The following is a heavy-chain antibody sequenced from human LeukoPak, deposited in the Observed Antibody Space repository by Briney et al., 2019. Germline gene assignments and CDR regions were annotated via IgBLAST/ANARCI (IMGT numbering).Heavy chain of an antibody. D-gene: IGHD3-10*01. Sequence: ASVKVSCKASGYTFTSYGISWVRQATGQGLEWMGWMNPNSGNTGYAQKFQGRVTMTRNTSISTAYMELSSLRSEDTAVYYCARVRFDHEARGGIQGHYYYMDVWGKGTTVTVSS. CDR2: MNPNSGNT. CDR3: ARVRFDHEARGGIQGHYYYMDV. V-gene: IGHV1-8*02. J-gene: IGHJ6*03. CDR1: GYTFTSYG.